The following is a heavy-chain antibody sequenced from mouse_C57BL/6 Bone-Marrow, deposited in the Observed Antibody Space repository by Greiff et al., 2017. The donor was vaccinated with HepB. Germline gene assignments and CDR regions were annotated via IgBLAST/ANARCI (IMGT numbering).Heavy chain of an antibody. D-gene: IGHD4-1*01. CDR3: ASLTGTEAWFAY. CDR2: IRNKANGYTT. Sequence: EVQVVESGGGLVQPGGSLSLSCAASGFTFTDYYMSWVRQPPGKALEWLGFIRNKANGYTTEYSASVKGRFTISRDNSQSILYLQMNALRAEDSATYYCASLTGTEAWFAYWGQGTLVTVSA. J-gene: IGHJ3*01. CDR1: GFTFTDYY. V-gene: IGHV7-3*01.